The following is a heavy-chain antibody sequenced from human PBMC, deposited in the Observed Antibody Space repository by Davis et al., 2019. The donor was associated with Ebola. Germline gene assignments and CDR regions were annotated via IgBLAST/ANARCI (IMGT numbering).Heavy chain of an antibody. V-gene: IGHV3-30*14. CDR3: ARTTHSLYSSGWYYFDY. D-gene: IGHD6-19*01. Sequence: GESLKISCAASGFTFSSYWMHWVRQAPGKGLEWVAVISYDGSNKYYADSVKGRFTISRDNSKNTLYLQMNSLRAEDTAVYYCARTTHSLYSSGWYYFDYWGQGTLVTVPS. J-gene: IGHJ4*02. CDR2: ISYDGSNK. CDR1: GFTFSSYW.